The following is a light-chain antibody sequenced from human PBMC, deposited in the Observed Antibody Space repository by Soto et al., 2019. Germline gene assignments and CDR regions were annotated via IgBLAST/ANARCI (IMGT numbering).Light chain of an antibody. CDR2: GAS. V-gene: IGKV3-15*01. CDR3: QHYANWPLT. Sequence: EIVITQSPATLSVSPGEGATHSCRASQGIGSTLAWYQQKPGQTPRLLIYGASTRATGVPARFSGSGSGTDFTLTINSLQSEDFAVYYCQHYANWPLTFGGGTKVESK. CDR1: QGIGST. J-gene: IGKJ4*01.